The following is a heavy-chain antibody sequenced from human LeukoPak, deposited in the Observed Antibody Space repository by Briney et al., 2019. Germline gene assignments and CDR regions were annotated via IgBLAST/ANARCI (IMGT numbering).Heavy chain of an antibody. Sequence: GGSLRLSCTASGFTVSSNYMSWVRQAPGKGLEWVSVIYSGGSTYYADSVKGRFTISRDNSKNTLYLQMNSLRAEDTAVYYCARVRSIYFDYWGQGTLATVSS. V-gene: IGHV3-53*01. CDR3: ARVRSIYFDY. J-gene: IGHJ4*02. CDR1: GFTVSSNY. CDR2: IYSGGST.